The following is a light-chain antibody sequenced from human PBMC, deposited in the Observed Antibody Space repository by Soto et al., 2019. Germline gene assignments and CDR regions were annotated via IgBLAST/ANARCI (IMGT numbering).Light chain of an antibody. J-gene: IGLJ1*01. V-gene: IGLV2-14*01. Sequence: QSALTQPRSVSGSPGQSVTLSCTGTSSDVGAYNRVSWYQQHSGKAPKLMIYEVSNRPSGVSNRFSGSKSGNTASLTISGLQAEDEADYYCLSYTTSSSYVFGTGTKLTVL. CDR1: SSDVGAYNR. CDR3: LSYTTSSSYV. CDR2: EVS.